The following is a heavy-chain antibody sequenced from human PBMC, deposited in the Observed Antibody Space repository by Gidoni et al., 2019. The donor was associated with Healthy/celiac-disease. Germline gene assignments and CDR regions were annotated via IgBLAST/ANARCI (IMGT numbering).Heavy chain of an antibody. D-gene: IGHD3-9*01. CDR2: IKQDGSEK. J-gene: IGHJ4*02. CDR3: ARVGIYYDILTGLDD. V-gene: IGHV3-7*01. Sequence: EVQLVESGGGLVQPGGSLRLSCAASGFTFSSYWMSWVRQAPGKGLEWVANIKQDGSEKYYVDSVKGRFTISRDNAKNSLYLQMNSLRAEDTAVYYCARVGIYYDILTGLDDWGQGTLVTVSS. CDR1: GFTFSSYW.